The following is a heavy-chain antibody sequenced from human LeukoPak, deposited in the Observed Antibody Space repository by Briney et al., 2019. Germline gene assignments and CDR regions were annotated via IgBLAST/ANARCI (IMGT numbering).Heavy chain of an antibody. Sequence: PSETLSLTCTVSGGSVNSGSYYWSWIRQPPGKGLEWIGYIYYSGSTNYNPSLKSRLTISVDTSKNQFSLKLTSVTAADTAVYYCARDRPIGIAASGTYDIWGQGTMVTVSS. CDR1: GGSVNSGSYY. V-gene: IGHV4-61*01. CDR3: ARDRPIGIAASGTYDI. J-gene: IGHJ3*02. D-gene: IGHD6-13*01. CDR2: IYYSGST.